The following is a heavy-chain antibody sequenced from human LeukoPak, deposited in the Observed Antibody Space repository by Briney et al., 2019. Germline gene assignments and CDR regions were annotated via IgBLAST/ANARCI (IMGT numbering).Heavy chain of an antibody. CDR1: GGSFSGYY. V-gene: IGHV4-34*01. J-gene: IGHJ4*02. CDR2: INHSGST. CDR3: ARLLVGPPGPYYFDY. D-gene: IGHD2-15*01. Sequence: SETLSLTCAVYGGSFSGYYWSWIRQPPGKGLEWIGEINHSGSTNYNPSLKSRVTISVDTSKNQFSLKLSSVTAADTAVYYCARLLVGPPGPYYFDYWGQGTLVTVSS.